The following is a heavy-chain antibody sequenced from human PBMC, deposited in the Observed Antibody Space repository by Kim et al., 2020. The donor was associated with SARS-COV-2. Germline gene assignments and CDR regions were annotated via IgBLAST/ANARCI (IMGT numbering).Heavy chain of an antibody. D-gene: IGHD3-10*01. CDR2: ISYDGSNK. V-gene: IGHV3-30-3*01. Sequence: GGSLRLSCAASGFTFSSCAIHWVRQAPGKGLEWVAVISYDGSNKYYADSVKGRFTISRDNSKNTLYLQMNSLRAEDKALYYCARDPLSRLRCLIDS. CDR1: GFTFSSCA. J-gene: IGHJ5*01. CDR3: ARDPLSRLRCLIDS.